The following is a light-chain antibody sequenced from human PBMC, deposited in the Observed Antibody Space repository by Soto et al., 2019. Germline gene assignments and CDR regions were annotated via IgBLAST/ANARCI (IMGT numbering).Light chain of an antibody. CDR2: AAS. J-gene: IGKJ5*01. Sequence: DVQVTKSASSLSASVCDRVTITCRASQGISSWLAWYQQKPGKAPKLLIYAASSLPSGVPSRVSGSGAGTDATRTSSSLPHEDFATYCCQQANRSPLTFGQGTRLEIK. CDR3: QQANRSPLT. CDR1: QGISSW. V-gene: IGKV1-12*01.